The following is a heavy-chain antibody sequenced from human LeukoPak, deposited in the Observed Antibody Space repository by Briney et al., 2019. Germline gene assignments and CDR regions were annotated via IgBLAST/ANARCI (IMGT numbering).Heavy chain of an antibody. J-gene: IGHJ6*02. CDR3: ARGGDSPSDV. CDR2: IIPIFGIA. V-gene: IGHV1-69*04. CDR1: GGTFSSYA. Sequence: SVKVSCKASGGTFSSYAISWVRQAPGQGLEWMGRIIPIFGIANYAQKFQGRVTITADKSTNTAYMELSSLRTEDTAVYYCARGGDSPSDVWGQGTTVTVSS. D-gene: IGHD2-21*02.